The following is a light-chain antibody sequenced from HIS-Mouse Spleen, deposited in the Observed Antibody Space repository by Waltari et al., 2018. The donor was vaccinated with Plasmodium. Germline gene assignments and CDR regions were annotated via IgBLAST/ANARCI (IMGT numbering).Light chain of an antibody. CDR3: QQYNNWSFT. Sequence: EIVMTQSLSTLSVSPGERATLSCRASQSVSSNLAWYQQKPGQATRLLIYGASTRATGIPARFSGSGSGTEFTLTISSLQSEDFAVYYCQQYNNWSFTFGPGTKVDIK. CDR2: GAS. CDR1: QSVSSN. V-gene: IGKV3-15*01. J-gene: IGKJ3*01.